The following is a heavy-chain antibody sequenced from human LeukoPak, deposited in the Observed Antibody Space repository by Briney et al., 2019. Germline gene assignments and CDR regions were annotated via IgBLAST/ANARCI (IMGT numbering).Heavy chain of an antibody. CDR2: ISSSGSTI. D-gene: IGHD2-21*02. CDR1: GFTFSDYY. V-gene: IGHV3-11*01. CDR3: AREASVTDAFDI. J-gene: IGHJ3*02. Sequence: GGSLRLSCAASGFTFSDYYMSWIRQAPGKGLEWVSYISSSGSTIYYADSVKGRFTISRDNAKNSLYLQMNSLRAEDAAVYYCAREASVTDAFDIWGQGTMVTVSS.